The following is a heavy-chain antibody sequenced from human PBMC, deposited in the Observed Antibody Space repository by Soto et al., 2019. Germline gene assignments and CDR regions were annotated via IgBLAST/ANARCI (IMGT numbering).Heavy chain of an antibody. V-gene: IGHV5-51*01. CDR2: IYPSDSDT. J-gene: IGHJ6*02. D-gene: IGHD2-15*01. CDR3: ARYCSGGGCYPLSMDV. CDR1: GYSFASYW. Sequence: EFMKISFKGSGYSFASYWIGWVRQIPGKGLECMGIIYPSDSDTRYNPPFQGQVTISADKSIGTAYLQWSSLKASDTGMYYCARYCSGGGCYPLSMDVWGQGTTVTVSS.